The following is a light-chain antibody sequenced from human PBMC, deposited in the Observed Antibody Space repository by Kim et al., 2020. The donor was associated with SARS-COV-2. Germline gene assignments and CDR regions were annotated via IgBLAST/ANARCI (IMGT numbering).Light chain of an antibody. Sequence: DIHMTQSPSSLSASVGDRVTITCRASQDISNYVAWYQQKPGKPPKLLIYAASTLQSGVPSRFSGSGSGTDFTLTISSLQPEDFATYYCQKYDGASWTFGQGTKVDIK. J-gene: IGKJ1*01. CDR1: QDISNY. V-gene: IGKV1-27*01. CDR2: AAS. CDR3: QKYDGASWT.